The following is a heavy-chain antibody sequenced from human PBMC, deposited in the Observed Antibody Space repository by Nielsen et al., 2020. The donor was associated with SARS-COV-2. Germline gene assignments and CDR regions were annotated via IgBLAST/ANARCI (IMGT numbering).Heavy chain of an antibody. Sequence: GGPLRPSFAPPGSTLSSYWRSGVRKAPGKGLKGVANIKQDGSEKYYVDSVKGRFTIPREKANNSLYLKINSLRAEDTAVYYCARDYEDFYIGYFAFDVWGQGTMVTVSS. CDR3: ARDYEDFYIGYFAFDV. D-gene: IGHD3-3*01. J-gene: IGHJ3*01. V-gene: IGHV3-7*01. CDR1: GSTLSSYW. CDR2: IKQDGSEK.